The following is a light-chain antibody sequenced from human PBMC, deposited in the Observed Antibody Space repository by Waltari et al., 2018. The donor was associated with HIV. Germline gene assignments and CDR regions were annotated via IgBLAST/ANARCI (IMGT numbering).Light chain of an antibody. Sequence: QSVLTQPPSVSVAPGQRVTISCTGSSSNIRAGYDVHWFQQLPGTAPKLLIYGNTNRPSGVPDRFSGSKSGTSASLAITGLQAEDEADYYCQSYDSGLSAYVFGTGTKVTVL. J-gene: IGLJ1*01. V-gene: IGLV1-40*01. CDR1: SSNIRAGYD. CDR3: QSYDSGLSAYV. CDR2: GNT.